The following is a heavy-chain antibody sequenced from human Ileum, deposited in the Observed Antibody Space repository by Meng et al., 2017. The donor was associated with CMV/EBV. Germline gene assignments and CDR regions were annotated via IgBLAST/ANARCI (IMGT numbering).Heavy chain of an antibody. CDR2: INQYGST. CDR1: GSFSPYT. D-gene: IGHD5-12*01. J-gene: IGHJ4*02. CDR3: VTADHHAIKY. Sequence: QVTIQQWCAGLLKPSETLSLTCSLGGSFSPYTWSWIRQAPGKGLEWIGEINQYGSTNFNPSVKSRVTISRDTSKNQFSLRLNSVTAADAAVYYCVTADHHAIKYWGQGTLVTVSS. V-gene: IGHV4-34*01.